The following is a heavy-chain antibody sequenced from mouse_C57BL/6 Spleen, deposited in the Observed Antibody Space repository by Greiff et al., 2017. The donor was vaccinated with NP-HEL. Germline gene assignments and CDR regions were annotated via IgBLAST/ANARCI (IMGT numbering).Heavy chain of an antibody. J-gene: IGHJ4*01. CDR3: ARDPDDYGSRYAMDY. Sequence: VQLQQSGPELVKHGASVKISCKASGYAFSSSWMNWVKQRPGKGLEWIGRIYPGDGDTNYHGKFKGKATLTADKSSSTAYMQLSSLTSEDSAVYFCARDPDDYGSRYAMDYWGQGTSVTVSS. CDR1: GYAFSSSW. D-gene: IGHD1-1*01. V-gene: IGHV1-82*01. CDR2: IYPGDGDT.